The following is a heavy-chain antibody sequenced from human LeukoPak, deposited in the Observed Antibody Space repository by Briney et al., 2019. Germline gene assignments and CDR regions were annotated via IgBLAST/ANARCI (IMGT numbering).Heavy chain of an antibody. J-gene: IGHJ4*02. CDR3: ARGSPYYYDSSGYGPY. V-gene: IGHV3-66*01. CDR1: GFTVSSNY. Sequence: GGSLRLSCAASGFTVSSNYMSWVRQALGKGLEWVSVIYSGGSTYYADSVKGRFTISRDNSKNTLYLQMNSLRAEDTAVYYCARGSPYYYDSSGYGPYWGQGTLVTVSS. CDR2: IYSGGST. D-gene: IGHD3-22*01.